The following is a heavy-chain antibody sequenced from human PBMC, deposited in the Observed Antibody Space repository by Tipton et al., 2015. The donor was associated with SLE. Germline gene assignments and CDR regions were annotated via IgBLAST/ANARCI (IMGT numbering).Heavy chain of an antibody. CDR2: IYYSGST. CDR1: GGSINSYF. D-gene: IGHD3-16*02. V-gene: IGHV4-59*01. J-gene: IGHJ6*02. Sequence: TLSLTCTVSGGSINSYFWSWIRQPPGKGLEWIGYIYYSGSTNYNPSLKSRVTISVDTSKNQFSLRMTSVTATDTAVYYCARDELVVIPASRFSYHYGMDVWGQGTTVTVSS. CDR3: ARDELVVIPASRFSYHYGMDV.